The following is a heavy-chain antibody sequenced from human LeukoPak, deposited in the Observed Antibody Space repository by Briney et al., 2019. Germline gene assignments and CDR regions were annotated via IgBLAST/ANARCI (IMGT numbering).Heavy chain of an antibody. CDR3: ARGEYSSGTLDP. J-gene: IGHJ5*02. V-gene: IGHV3-74*01. D-gene: IGHD6-19*01. CDR2: INSDGSST. CDR1: GFTFSSYW. Sequence: PGGSLRLSCAASGFTFSSYWMHWVRQAPGKGLVWVSRINSDGSSTSYADSVKGRFTISRDNAKNTLYLQMNSLRAEDTAVYYCARGEYSSGTLDPWGQGTLVTVSS.